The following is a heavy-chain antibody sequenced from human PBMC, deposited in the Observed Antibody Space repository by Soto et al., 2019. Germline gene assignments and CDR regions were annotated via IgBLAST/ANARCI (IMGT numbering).Heavy chain of an antibody. CDR1: GFTFSSYA. Sequence: EVQLVESGGGLVQPGGSLRLSCAASGFTFSSYAMHWVRQAPGKGLEYVSAISSNGGSTYYANSVKGRFTISRDNSKNTLYLQMGSLRAEDMAVYYCARDGEGYYYGSGSSYYYYMDVWGKGTTVTVSS. V-gene: IGHV3-64*01. J-gene: IGHJ6*03. CDR3: ARDGEGYYYGSGSSYYYYMDV. CDR2: ISSNGGST. D-gene: IGHD3-10*01.